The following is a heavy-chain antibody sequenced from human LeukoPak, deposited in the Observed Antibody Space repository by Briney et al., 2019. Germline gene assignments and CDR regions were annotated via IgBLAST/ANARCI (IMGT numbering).Heavy chain of an antibody. D-gene: IGHD3/OR15-3a*01. CDR1: GGSISSGGYY. CDR2: IYHSGST. V-gene: IGHV4-30-2*01. Sequence: PSQTLSLTCTVSGGSISSGGYYWSWIRQPPGKGLEWIGYIYHSGSTYYNPSLKSRVTISVDRSKNQFSLKLSSVTAADTAVYYCAGPHPERGLHAFDIWGQGTMVTVSS. J-gene: IGHJ3*02. CDR3: AGPHPERGLHAFDI.